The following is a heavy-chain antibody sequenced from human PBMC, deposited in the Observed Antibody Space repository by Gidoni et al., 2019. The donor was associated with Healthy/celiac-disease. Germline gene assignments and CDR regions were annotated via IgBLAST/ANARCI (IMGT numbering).Heavy chain of an antibody. V-gene: IGHV1-46*01. J-gene: IGHJ6*02. CDR2: INPSGGST. CDR1: GYTFTSYY. CDR3: ARAPYYYDSSGYRPRYGMDV. D-gene: IGHD3-22*01. Sequence: QVQLVQSGAEVKKPGASVKVSCKASGYTFTSYYMHWVRQAPGQGLEWMGIINPSGGSTSYAQKFQGRVTMTRDTSTSTVYMELSSLRSEDTAVYYCARAPYYYDSSGYRPRYGMDVWGQGTTVTVSS.